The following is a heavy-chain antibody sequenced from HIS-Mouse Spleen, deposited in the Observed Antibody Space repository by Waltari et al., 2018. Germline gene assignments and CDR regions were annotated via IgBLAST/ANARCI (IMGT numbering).Heavy chain of an antibody. V-gene: IGHV3-9*01. CDR1: GFTFDDYA. CDR2: SSWNSGSI. CDR3: AKDLRPAYSSSPYFDY. D-gene: IGHD6-6*01. Sequence: EVQLVESGGGLVQPGRSLRLSCAASGFTFDDYAMHWVRQAPGKGLEWVSGSSWNSGSIGYAESVKGRFTISRDNAKNSLYLQMNSLRAEDTALYYCAKDLRPAYSSSPYFDYWGQGTLVTVSS. J-gene: IGHJ4*02.